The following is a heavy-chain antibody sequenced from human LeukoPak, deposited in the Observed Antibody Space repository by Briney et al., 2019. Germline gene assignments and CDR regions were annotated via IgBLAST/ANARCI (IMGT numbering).Heavy chain of an antibody. CDR1: GYTFTGYY. J-gene: IGHJ5*02. Sequence: ASVKVSCKASGYTFTGYYMHWVRQAPGQGLEWMGWINPNSGGTNYAQKFQGRVTMTRGTSISTAYMELSRLRSDDTAVYYCARPLYCSSTSCYTVPWFDPWGQGTLVTVSS. CDR3: ARPLYCSSTSCYTVPWFDP. D-gene: IGHD2-2*02. CDR2: INPNSGGT. V-gene: IGHV1-2*02.